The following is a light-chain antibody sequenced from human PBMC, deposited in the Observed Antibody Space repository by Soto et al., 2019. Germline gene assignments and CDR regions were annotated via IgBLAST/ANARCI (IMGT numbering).Light chain of an antibody. CDR3: SSYTSGTTLWV. CDR2: EVS. J-gene: IGLJ3*02. V-gene: IGLV2-14*01. Sequence: QSALTQPASVSGSPGQSITISCTGTSSDVGGYDSVSWYQQHPGKAPKLMISEVSNRPSGVSNRFSGSKSGNTASLTISGLQAEDEVDYYCSSYTSGTTLWVFGGGTNVTVL. CDR1: SSDVGGYDS.